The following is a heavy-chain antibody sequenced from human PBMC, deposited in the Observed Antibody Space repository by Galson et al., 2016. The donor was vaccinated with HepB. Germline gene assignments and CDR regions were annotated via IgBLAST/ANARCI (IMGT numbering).Heavy chain of an antibody. J-gene: IGHJ4*02. CDR3: ARGFRSGGYSAFEH. CDR2: IFNSATT. V-gene: IGHV4-31*03. CDR1: GGSISSGGYY. D-gene: IGHD1-26*01. Sequence: TLSLTCTVSGGSISSGGYYWTWIRQHPGKGLEWIGSIFNSATTHYNPSLRSRVSISVDTSKKQFSLNLSSLTAADTAVYYCARGFRSGGYSAFEHWGQGTLVTVSS.